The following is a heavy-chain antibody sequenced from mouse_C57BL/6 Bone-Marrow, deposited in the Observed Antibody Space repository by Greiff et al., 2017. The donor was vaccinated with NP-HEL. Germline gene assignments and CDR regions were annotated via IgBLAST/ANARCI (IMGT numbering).Heavy chain of an antibody. Sequence: EVKLVESGAELVRPGASVKLSCTASGFNIKDYYMHWVKQRPEQGLEWIGRIDPEDGDTEYAPKFQGKATMTTDTSSNTAYLQLSSLTSEDTAVYYCTTYYYGSSLYAMDYWGQGTSVTVSS. CDR2: IDPEDGDT. V-gene: IGHV14-1*01. CDR1: GFNIKDYY. J-gene: IGHJ4*01. D-gene: IGHD1-1*01. CDR3: TTYYYGSSLYAMDY.